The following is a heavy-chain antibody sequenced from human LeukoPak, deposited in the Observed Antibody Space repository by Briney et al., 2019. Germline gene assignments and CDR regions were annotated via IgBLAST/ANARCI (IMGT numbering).Heavy chain of an antibody. CDR2: INPSGGSP. CDR3: AREFVGGRSGELGY. Sequence: ASVNVSCTASGYTFTSYYLHWVRQAPGQGREWMGIINPSGGSPNYAQKFQGRVTMTRDTSTSTVYMELRSLRSADTALYYCAREFVGGRSGELGYWGQGTLVTVSS. CDR1: GYTFTSYY. D-gene: IGHD3-10*01. V-gene: IGHV1-46*01. J-gene: IGHJ4*02.